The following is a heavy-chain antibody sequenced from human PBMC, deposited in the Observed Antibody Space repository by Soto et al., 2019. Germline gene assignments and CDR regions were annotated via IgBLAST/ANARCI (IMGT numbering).Heavy chain of an antibody. CDR3: ARVDILTVYGCMDV. D-gene: IGHD3-9*01. J-gene: IGHJ6*02. V-gene: IGHV4-59*01. Sequence: SETLSLTCNVSGGSISDFYWSWIRQSPGKRLEWIGYLYYTGSTNYNPALKSRVTISLDTSKNQFSLKVRSVTAADTAVYYCARVDILTVYGCMDVWGQGTTVTVSS. CDR1: GGSISDFY. CDR2: LYYTGST.